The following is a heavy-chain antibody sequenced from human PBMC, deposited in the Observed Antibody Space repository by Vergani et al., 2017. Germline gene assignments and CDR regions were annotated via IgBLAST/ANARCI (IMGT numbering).Heavy chain of an antibody. J-gene: IGHJ6*02. CDR3: ARYPVLLWDDGINYYYCGMDV. CDR1: GGTFSSYA. Sequence: QVQLVQSGAEVKKPGSSVKVSCKASGGTFSSYAISWVRQAPGQGLEWMGRIIPIFGTANYAQKFQGRVTITADESTSTAYMELSSLRAEETAVYYCARYPVLLWDDGINYYYCGMDVWGQGTTVTVSS. D-gene: IGHD3-10*01. V-gene: IGHV1-69*18. CDR2: IIPIFGTA.